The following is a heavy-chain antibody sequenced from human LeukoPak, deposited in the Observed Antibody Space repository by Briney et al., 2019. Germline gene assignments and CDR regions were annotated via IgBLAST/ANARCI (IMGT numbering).Heavy chain of an antibody. D-gene: IGHD3-22*01. CDR3: ARGPPLTYDGSGYYFFDY. Sequence: SETLSLTCAVYGGSFSGYFWTWIRQPPGKGLEWIGEINHGGSTNYNPFLKSRVTISVDTSKNHFSLKLSSLTAADTGVYYCARGPPLTYDGSGYYFFDYWGQGTLVTVSS. J-gene: IGHJ4*02. CDR2: INHGGST. CDR1: GGSFSGYF. V-gene: IGHV4-34*01.